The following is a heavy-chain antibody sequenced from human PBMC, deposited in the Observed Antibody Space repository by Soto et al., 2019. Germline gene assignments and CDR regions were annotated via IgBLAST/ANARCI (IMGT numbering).Heavy chain of an antibody. CDR1: GFTFSSYW. Sequence: GGSLRLSCAASGFTFSSYWMSWVRQAPGKGLEWVANIKQDGSEKYYVDSVKGRFTISRDNAKNSLYLQMNSLRAEDTAVYYCVRDSKYYDFWSGAQNYYYYGMDVWGQGTTVTVSS. V-gene: IGHV3-7*05. CDR2: IKQDGSEK. CDR3: VRDSKYYDFWSGAQNYYYYGMDV. D-gene: IGHD3-3*01. J-gene: IGHJ6*02.